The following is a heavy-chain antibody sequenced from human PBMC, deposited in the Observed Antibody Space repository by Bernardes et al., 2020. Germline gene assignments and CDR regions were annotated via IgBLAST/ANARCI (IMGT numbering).Heavy chain of an antibody. CDR3: AANSGGGSFDY. CDR1: GFTFSSYS. Sequence: GGSLRLSCAASGFTFSSYSMNWVRQAPGKGLEWVSYISSSSSTTYYADSVKGRFTISRDNSKNTLYLQMNSLRAEDTAVYYCAANSGGGSFDYWGQGTLVTVSS. D-gene: IGHD2-15*01. CDR2: ISSSSSTT. V-gene: IGHV3-48*01. J-gene: IGHJ4*02.